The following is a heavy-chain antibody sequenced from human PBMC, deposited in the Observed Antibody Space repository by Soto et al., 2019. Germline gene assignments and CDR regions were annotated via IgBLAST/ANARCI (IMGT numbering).Heavy chain of an antibody. Sequence: ESGGGVVQPGRSLRLSCAASGFTFSSYAMHWVRQAPGKGLEWVAVISYDGSNKYYADSVKGRFTISRDNSKNTLYLQMNSLRAEDTAVYYCASPGRGGQGTLVTVSS. CDR2: ISYDGSNK. J-gene: IGHJ4*02. CDR3: ASPGR. D-gene: IGHD1-26*01. V-gene: IGHV3-30-3*01. CDR1: GFTFSSYA.